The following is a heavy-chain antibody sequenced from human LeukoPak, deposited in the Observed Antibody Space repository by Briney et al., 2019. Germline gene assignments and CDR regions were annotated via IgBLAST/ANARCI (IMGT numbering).Heavy chain of an antibody. J-gene: IGHJ3*02. CDR3: ARHSEGPVNDAFDI. CDR1: GFSFSEYY. V-gene: IGHV3-11*03. CDR2: LSSSGRYT. Sequence: GGSLTLSCAASGFSFSEYYMTWIRQAPGKGLEWVSNLSSSGRYTNYADSVRGRFTISRDNAKKSLYLQMNSLRAEDTAVYYCARHSEGPVNDAFDIWGQGPKVTVSS. D-gene: IGHD2-2*01.